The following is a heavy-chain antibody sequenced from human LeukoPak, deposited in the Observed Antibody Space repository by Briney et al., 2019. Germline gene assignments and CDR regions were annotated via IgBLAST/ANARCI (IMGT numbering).Heavy chain of an antibody. D-gene: IGHD3-22*01. J-gene: IGHJ6*03. V-gene: IGHV1-18*01. Sequence: ASVKVSCKASGYTFTSYGISWVRQAPGQGLEWMGWISAYNGNTNYAQKLQGRVTMTTDTSTSTAYMELRSLRSDDTAVYYCARVFPDYYDSSGYYYLYYYYYYMDVWGKGTTVTVSS. CDR3: ARVFPDYYDSSGYYYLYYYYYYMDV. CDR2: ISAYNGNT. CDR1: GYTFTSYG.